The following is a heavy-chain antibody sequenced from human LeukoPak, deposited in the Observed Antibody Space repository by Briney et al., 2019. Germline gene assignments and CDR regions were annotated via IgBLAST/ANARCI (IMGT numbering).Heavy chain of an antibody. D-gene: IGHD5-12*01. Sequence: GGSLRLSCAASGFTFSSYGMSWVRQAPGKGLEWVSAISGSGGSTYYADSVKGRFTISRDNSKNTLYLQMNSLRAEDTAVYYCARGLYSGYDDFDYWGQGTLVTVSS. CDR1: GFTFSSYG. CDR2: ISGSGGST. CDR3: ARGLYSGYDDFDY. J-gene: IGHJ4*02. V-gene: IGHV3-23*01.